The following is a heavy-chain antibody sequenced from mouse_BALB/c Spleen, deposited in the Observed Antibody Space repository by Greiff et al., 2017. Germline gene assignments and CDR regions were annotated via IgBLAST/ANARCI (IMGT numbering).Heavy chain of an antibody. J-gene: IGHJ3*01. V-gene: IGHV1-14*01. CDR2: INPYNDGT. CDR1: GYTFTSYV. Sequence: VQLQQPGAELVRPGASVKLSCKASGYTFTSYVMHWVKQKPGQGLEWIGYINPYNDGTKYNEKFKGKATLTSDKSSSTAYMELSSLTSEDSAVYYFASYYPGFAYWGQGTLVTVSA. D-gene: IGHD1-1*01. CDR3: ASYYPGFAY.